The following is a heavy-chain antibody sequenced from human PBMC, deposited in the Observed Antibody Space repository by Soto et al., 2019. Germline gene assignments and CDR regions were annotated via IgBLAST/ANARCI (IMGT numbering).Heavy chain of an antibody. D-gene: IGHD6-19*01. J-gene: IGHJ4*02. Sequence: ASVKVSCKASGGTFSSYAISWVRQAPGQGLEWMGGIIPIFGTANYAQKFQGRVTITADESTSTAYMELSSLRSEDTAVYYCASFPASGWYRGYFDYWGQGTLVTVSS. CDR1: GGTFSSYA. V-gene: IGHV1-69*13. CDR2: IIPIFGTA. CDR3: ASFPASGWYRGYFDY.